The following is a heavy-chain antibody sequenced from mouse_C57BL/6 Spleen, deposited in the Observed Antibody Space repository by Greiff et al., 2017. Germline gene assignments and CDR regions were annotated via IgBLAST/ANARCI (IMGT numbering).Heavy chain of an antibody. Sequence: EVMLVESGGDLVKPGGSLKLSCAASGFTFSSYGMSWVRQTPDKRLEWVATISSGGSYTYYPDSVKGRFTISRDNTKNTQYLRMSSLESEDTARYYCAGLGAVGAMDYWGQGTSVTVSS. D-gene: IGHD1-1*01. V-gene: IGHV5-6*01. CDR1: GFTFSSYG. CDR3: AGLGAVGAMDY. CDR2: ISSGGSYT. J-gene: IGHJ4*01.